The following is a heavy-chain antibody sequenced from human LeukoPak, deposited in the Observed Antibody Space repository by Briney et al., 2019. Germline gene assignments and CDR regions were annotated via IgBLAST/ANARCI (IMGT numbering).Heavy chain of an antibody. CDR2: IYYSGIT. J-gene: IGHJ4*02. D-gene: IGHD3-10*01. CDR1: GGSISIGGYY. CDR3: ARVTSGEFADY. V-gene: IGHV4-31*03. Sequence: SQTLSLTCTVSGGSISIGGYYWSWIRQHPGKGLEWVGYIYYSGITYYNPSLKSRVTISVDTSKNQFSRYLSSVTAADTAVYYCARVTSGEFADYWGQGTLVTVSS.